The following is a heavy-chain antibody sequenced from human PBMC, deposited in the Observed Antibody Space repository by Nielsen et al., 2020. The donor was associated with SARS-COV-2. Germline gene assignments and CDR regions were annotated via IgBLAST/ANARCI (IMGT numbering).Heavy chain of an antibody. J-gene: IGHJ4*02. CDR2: INAGNANT. CDR3: AREPYSSSWYGDY. Sequence: ALVKVSCKASGYTFLSYSMHWVRQAPGQRLEWMGWINAGNANTKYSQKFQGRVTITRDTSASTAYMELSSLRSEDTAVYYCAREPYSSSWYGDYWGQGTLVTVSS. CDR1: GYTFLSYS. V-gene: IGHV1-3*01. D-gene: IGHD6-13*01.